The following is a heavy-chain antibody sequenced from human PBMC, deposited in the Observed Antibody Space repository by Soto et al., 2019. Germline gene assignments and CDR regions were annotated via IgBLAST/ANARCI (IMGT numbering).Heavy chain of an antibody. CDR3: AKPHYYGSGNFVRAK. D-gene: IGHD3-10*01. J-gene: IGHJ4*03. V-gene: IGHV3-23*01. CDR1: GFTFSTNA. CDR2: ISGNGDSS. Sequence: EVRLLESGGGLVQPGGSLRLSCAGSGFTFSTNAMSWVRQAPGKGLEWVSTISGNGDSSDYADSVKGRFTVSRHNSKNTLYRQMNILRAEDPAVYYCAKPHYYGSGNFVRAKWGQGTLVTVSS.